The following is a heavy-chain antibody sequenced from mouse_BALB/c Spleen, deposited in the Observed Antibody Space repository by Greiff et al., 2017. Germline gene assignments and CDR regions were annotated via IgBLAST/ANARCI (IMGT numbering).Heavy chain of an antibody. Sequence: QVQLQQSGPGLVAPSQTLSITCTVSGFSLSRYSVHWVRQPPGKGLEWLGMIWGGGSTDYNSALKARLSISTDNAKSQVSLKMNSLRTDDTAMYYCARIYYDYDGDYWGQGTLVTVSA. CDR3: ARIYYDYDGDY. CDR1: GFSLSRYS. D-gene: IGHD2-4*01. CDR2: IWGGGST. V-gene: IGHV2-6-4*01. J-gene: IGHJ3*01.